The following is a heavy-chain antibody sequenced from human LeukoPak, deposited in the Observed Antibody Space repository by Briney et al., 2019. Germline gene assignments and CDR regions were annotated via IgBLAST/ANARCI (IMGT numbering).Heavy chain of an antibody. CDR1: GNIFTTYA. J-gene: IGHJ4*02. V-gene: IGHV7-4-1*02. D-gene: IGHD5-12*01. Sequence: ASVKVSCKASGNIFTTYALNWVRQAPGQGLEWMGWINTNTGDPTYAQGFTGRFVFSLDTSVNTAYLQISSLKAEDTAVYYCARDQDRGYDFSFDYWGQGTLVTVSS. CDR3: ARDQDRGYDFSFDY. CDR2: INTNTGDP.